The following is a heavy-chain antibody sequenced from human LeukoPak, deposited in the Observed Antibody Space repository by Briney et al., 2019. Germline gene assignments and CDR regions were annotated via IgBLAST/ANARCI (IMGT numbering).Heavy chain of an antibody. CDR1: GYTFTGYY. CDR2: INPNSGGT. D-gene: IGHD3-22*01. V-gene: IGHV1-2*02. CDR3: ARDASDYYDSSGYYPDVHFDY. J-gene: IGHJ4*02. Sequence: ASVKVSCKASGYTFTGYYMHWVRQAPGQGLEWMGWINPNSGGTNYAQKFQGRVTTTRDTSISTAYMELSRLRSDDTAVYYCARDASDYYDSSGYYPDVHFDYWGQGTLVTVSS.